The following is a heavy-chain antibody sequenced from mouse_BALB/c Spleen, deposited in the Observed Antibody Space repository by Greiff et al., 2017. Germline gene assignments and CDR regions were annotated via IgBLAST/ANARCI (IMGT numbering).Heavy chain of an antibody. D-gene: IGHD1-1*01. V-gene: IGHV5-12-1*01. Sequence: EVHLVESGGGLVKPGGSLKLSCAASGFAFSSYDMSWVRQTPEKRLEWVAYISSGGGSTYYPDTVKGRFTISRDNAKNTLYLQMSSLKSEDTAMYYCARHKDGSSYGFAYWGQGTLVTVSA. CDR3: ARHKDGSSYGFAY. J-gene: IGHJ3*01. CDR2: ISSGGGST. CDR1: GFAFSSYD.